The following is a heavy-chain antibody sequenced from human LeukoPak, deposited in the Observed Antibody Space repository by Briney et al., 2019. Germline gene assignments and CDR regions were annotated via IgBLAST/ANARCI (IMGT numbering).Heavy chain of an antibody. Sequence: SETLSLTCAVSGGSISSSNWWSCVRQPPGKGLEWIGEIYHSGSTNYNPSLKSRDTISVDKSKNQFSLKLSSVTAADTAVYYCASSVDFWFDPWGQGTLVTVYS. CDR2: IYHSGST. V-gene: IGHV4-4*02. CDR1: GGSISSSNW. J-gene: IGHJ5*02. D-gene: IGHD3-3*01. CDR3: ASSVDFWFDP.